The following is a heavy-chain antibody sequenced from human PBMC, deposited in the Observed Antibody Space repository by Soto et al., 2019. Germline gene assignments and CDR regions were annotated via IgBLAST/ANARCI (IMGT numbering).Heavy chain of an antibody. D-gene: IGHD3-3*01. CDR3: VRSVILSGGSYKGLIRLHYFDT. V-gene: IGHV4-39*07. Sequence: SEILSLTCTVSGCSISSGNYYWGWIRQPPGKGLEWIGVISHSGSAFYTPSLKNRVTLSLDKSKNEFSLNMDSVTAADTAIYYCVRSVILSGGSYKGLIRLHYFDTWGPGTLVTVSS. CDR1: GCSISSGNYY. J-gene: IGHJ4*02. CDR2: ISHSGSA.